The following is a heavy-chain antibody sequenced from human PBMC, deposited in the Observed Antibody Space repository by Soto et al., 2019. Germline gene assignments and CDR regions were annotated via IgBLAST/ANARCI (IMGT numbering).Heavy chain of an antibody. V-gene: IGHV3-30-3*01. D-gene: IGHD6-19*01. J-gene: IGHJ4*02. CDR2: ISYDGSNK. CDR1: GFTFSSYA. CDR3: ARELQPGIGVAGTRTQEDNFDY. Sequence: QVQLVESGGGVVQPGRSLRLSCAASGFTFSSYAMHWVRQAPGKGLEWVAVISYDGSNKYYADSVKGRFTISRDNSKNTLYLQMNSLRAEDTAVYYCARELQPGIGVAGTRTQEDNFDYWGQGTLVTVSS.